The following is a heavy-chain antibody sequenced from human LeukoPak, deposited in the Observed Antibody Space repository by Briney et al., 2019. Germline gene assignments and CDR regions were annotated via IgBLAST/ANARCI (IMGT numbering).Heavy chain of an antibody. CDR1: GGTFSSYA. Sequence: GSSVKVSCKASGGTFSSYAISWVRQAPGQGLEWMGGTIPIFGTANYAQKFQGRVTITTDESTSTAYMELSSLRSEDTAVYYCASSWWGRNYYDSSGYFNWFDPWGQGTLVTVSS. D-gene: IGHD3-22*01. J-gene: IGHJ5*02. CDR3: ASSWWGRNYYDSSGYFNWFDP. V-gene: IGHV1-69*05. CDR2: TIPIFGTA.